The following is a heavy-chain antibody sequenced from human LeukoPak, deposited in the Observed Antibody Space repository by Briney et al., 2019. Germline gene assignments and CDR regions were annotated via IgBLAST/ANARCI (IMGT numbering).Heavy chain of an antibody. CDR1: GYIFTSYG. Sequence: ASVKVSCKASGYIFTSYGISWVRQAPGQGLEWMGMISPGGGSTMYAQKFQGRVSMTRDMSTSTFYMELSSLRSEDTAIYYCATDMGSGSQVWFDPWGQGTLVTVSS. V-gene: IGHV1-46*01. CDR2: ISPGGGST. J-gene: IGHJ5*02. D-gene: IGHD3-10*01. CDR3: ATDMGSGSQVWFDP.